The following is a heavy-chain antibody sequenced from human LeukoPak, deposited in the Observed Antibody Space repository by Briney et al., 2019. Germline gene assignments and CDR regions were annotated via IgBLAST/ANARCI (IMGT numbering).Heavy chain of an antibody. CDR1: GGSVNSGSYY. D-gene: IGHD2-21*02. CDR2: IYYTGIT. CDR3: ATSQCGSDCYLAGDY. J-gene: IGHJ4*02. V-gene: IGHV4-61*01. Sequence: SETLSLTCAVSGGSVNSGSYYWSWIRQHPGKGLEWIGYIYYTGITNYNPSLKSRVTISVDTSKNQFSLNLNSVTAADTAVYYCATSQCGSDCYLAGDYWGQGTLVTVPS.